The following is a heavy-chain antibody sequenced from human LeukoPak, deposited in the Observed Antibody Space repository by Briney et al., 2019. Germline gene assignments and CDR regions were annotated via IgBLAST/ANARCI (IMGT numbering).Heavy chain of an antibody. D-gene: IGHD3-10*01. J-gene: IGHJ6*03. V-gene: IGHV4-61*02. CDR1: GGSISSGSYY. CDR2: IYTSGST. Sequence: SETLSLTCTVSGGSISSGSYYWSWIRQPAGKGLEWIGRIYTSGSTNYNPSLKSRVTISVDTSKNQFSLKLSSVTAADTAVYYCARERITMVRGVISKLDYYMDVWGKGTTVTISS. CDR3: ARERITMVRGVISKLDYYMDV.